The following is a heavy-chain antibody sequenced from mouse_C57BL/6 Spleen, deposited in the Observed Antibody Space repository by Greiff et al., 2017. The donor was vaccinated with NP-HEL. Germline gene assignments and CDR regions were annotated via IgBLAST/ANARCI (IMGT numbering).Heavy chain of an antibody. Sequence: VQLQQPGAELVKPGASVKLSCKASGYTFTSYWMQWVKQRPGQGLEWIGEIDPSDSYTNYNQKFKGKATLTVDTSSSTAYMQLSSLTSEDSAVYYCARYYGSSSLPMDYWGQGTSVTVSS. CDR1: GYTFTSYW. V-gene: IGHV1-50*01. D-gene: IGHD1-1*01. CDR3: ARYYGSSSLPMDY. CDR2: IDPSDSYT. J-gene: IGHJ4*01.